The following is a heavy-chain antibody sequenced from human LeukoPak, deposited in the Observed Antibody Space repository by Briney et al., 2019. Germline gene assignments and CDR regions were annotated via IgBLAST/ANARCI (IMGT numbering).Heavy chain of an antibody. CDR3: ARGRYQYYYDSSGYLYWFDY. CDR2: IDHSGST. D-gene: IGHD3-22*01. CDR1: GGSFSGYY. V-gene: IGHV4-34*01. Sequence: SETLSLTCAVYGGSFSGYYWSWIRQPPGKGLEWIGEIDHSGSTNYNPPLKSRVTISVDTSKNQFSLKLSSVTAADTAVYYCARGRYQYYYDSSGYLYWFDYWGQGTLVTVSS. J-gene: IGHJ4*02.